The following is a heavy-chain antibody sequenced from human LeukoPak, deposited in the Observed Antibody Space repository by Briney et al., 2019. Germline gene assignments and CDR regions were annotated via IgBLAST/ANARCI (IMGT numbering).Heavy chain of an antibody. D-gene: IGHD5-18*01. CDR1: GLTFSDFW. V-gene: IGHV3-74*01. J-gene: IGHJ4*02. CDR2: VKGDGRTK. CDR3: APGHSYGYDY. Sequence: GGSLRLSCAASGLTFSDFWMHWGREPPGKWLLSGALVKGDGRTKIYADYVKGRFTISRDNAKNTLYLQLNSLRADDSGVYYCAPGHSYGYDYWGQGVLVSVSS.